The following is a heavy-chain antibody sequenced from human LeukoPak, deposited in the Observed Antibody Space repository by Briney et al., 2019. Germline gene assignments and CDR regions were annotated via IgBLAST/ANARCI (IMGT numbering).Heavy chain of an antibody. CDR3: ARVGDYTDYAPDY. Sequence: PGGSLRLSCAASGFNFRTHSMDWARQAPGKGLEWVSSISSTGTYIYYADSVKGRFTISRDNARNSLYLQMNNLRADDTALHFCARVGDYTDYAPDYSGQGTLVTVSS. D-gene: IGHD4-11*01. J-gene: IGHJ4*02. CDR2: ISSTGTYI. V-gene: IGHV3-21*01. CDR1: GFNFRTHS.